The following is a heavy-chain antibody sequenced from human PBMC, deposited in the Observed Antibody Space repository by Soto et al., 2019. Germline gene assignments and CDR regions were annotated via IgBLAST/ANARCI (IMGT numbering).Heavy chain of an antibody. CDR1: GGSISSGGYS. CDR3: AGEYGSGSYYDGDAFDI. Sequence: QLQLQESGSGLVKPSQTLSLTCAVSGGSISSGGYSXXXXXXXXGKGLEWIGYIYHSGSTYYNPSLKSRVTISVDRSKNQFSLKLSSVTAADTAVYYCAGEYGSGSYYDGDAFDIWGQGTMVTVSS. J-gene: IGHJ3*02. D-gene: IGHD3-10*01. V-gene: IGHV4-30-2*01. CDR2: IYHSGST.